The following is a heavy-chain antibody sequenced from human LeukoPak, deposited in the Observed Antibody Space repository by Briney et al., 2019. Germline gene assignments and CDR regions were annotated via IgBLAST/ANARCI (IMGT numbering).Heavy chain of an antibody. J-gene: IGHJ4*02. CDR2: IYYSGST. V-gene: IGHV4-59*01. Sequence: SGTLSLTCTVSGGSISSYYWSWIRQPPGKGLEWIGYIYYSGSTNYNPSLKSRVTISVDTSKNQFSLKLSSVTAADTAVYYCARLVYSRSDYWGQGTLVTVSS. D-gene: IGHD6-13*01. CDR1: GGSISSYY. CDR3: ARLVYSRSDY.